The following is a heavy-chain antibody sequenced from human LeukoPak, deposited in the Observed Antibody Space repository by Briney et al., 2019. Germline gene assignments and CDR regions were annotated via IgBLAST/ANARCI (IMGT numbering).Heavy chain of an antibody. D-gene: IGHD3-22*01. V-gene: IGHV4-39*07. CDR2: IYDSGST. Sequence: SETLSLTCTVSGDSINSNNYYWGWIRQPPGKGLEWIGSIYDSGSTYYNPSLKSRVTISVDTSKNQFSLKLSSVAAADTAVYYCARPSYYDSSGIDIWGQGTMVTVSS. CDR3: ARPSYYDSSGIDI. J-gene: IGHJ3*02. CDR1: GDSINSNNYY.